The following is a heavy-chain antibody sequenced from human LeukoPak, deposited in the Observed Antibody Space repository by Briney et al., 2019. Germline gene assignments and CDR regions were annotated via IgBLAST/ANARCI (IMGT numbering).Heavy chain of an antibody. CDR3: ARLTAY. CDR2: ISGSGGST. CDR1: GFTFSSYS. V-gene: IGHV3-23*01. D-gene: IGHD3-16*01. J-gene: IGHJ4*02. Sequence: GGSLRLSCAASGFTFSSYSMSWVRQAPGKGLEWVATISGSGGSTYYADSVKGRYTISRDNSKNTLYLQMNSLRAEDTGLYYCARLTAYWGQGTLVTVSS.